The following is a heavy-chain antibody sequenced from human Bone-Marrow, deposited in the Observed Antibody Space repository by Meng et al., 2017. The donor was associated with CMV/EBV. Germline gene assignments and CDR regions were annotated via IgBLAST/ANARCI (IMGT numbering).Heavy chain of an antibody. CDR1: GGSISSSSYY. CDR2: MYYSGST. V-gene: IGHV4-39*02. J-gene: IGHJ3*02. Sequence: SETLSLTCTVSGGSISSSSYYWVWIRQPPGTGLEWIGSMYYSGSTYYSPSLKSRVTISVDKSKHQFSLKLSSVTAADTAVYYCAREKVGALAFDIWGQGTMVTVSS. CDR3: AREKVGALAFDI. D-gene: IGHD4/OR15-4a*01.